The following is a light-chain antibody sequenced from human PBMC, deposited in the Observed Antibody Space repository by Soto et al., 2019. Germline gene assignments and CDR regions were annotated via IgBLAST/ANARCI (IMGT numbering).Light chain of an antibody. J-gene: IGKJ1*01. CDR1: QSVSNNY. V-gene: IGKV3-20*01. CDR3: QQYGSSGT. Sequence: EIVLTQSPGTLSLSPGERATLSCRASQSVSNNYLAWYQQKPGQAPRLLIYGASKRATGIPDRFSGSGSGTDFTITISRLEPEDFAVYYCQQYGSSGTFGQGTKVDIK. CDR2: GAS.